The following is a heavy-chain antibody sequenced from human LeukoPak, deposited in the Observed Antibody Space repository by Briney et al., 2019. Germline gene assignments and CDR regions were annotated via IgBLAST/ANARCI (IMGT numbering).Heavy chain of an antibody. CDR1: GFTFSSYW. Sequence: GGSLRLSCAASGFTFSSYWMHWVRQAPGKGLVWVSRINSDGSSTSYADSVNGRFTISRDNAKNTLYLQMNSLRAEDTAVYYCASGITGTIGSDYWGQGTLVTVSS. V-gene: IGHV3-74*01. D-gene: IGHD1-7*01. CDR3: ASGITGTIGSDY. J-gene: IGHJ4*02. CDR2: INSDGSST.